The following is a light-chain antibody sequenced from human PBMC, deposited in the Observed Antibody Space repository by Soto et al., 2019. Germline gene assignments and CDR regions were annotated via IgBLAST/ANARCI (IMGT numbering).Light chain of an antibody. J-gene: IGKJ1*01. CDR3: QQSYSTPWT. V-gene: IGKV1-39*01. CDR1: QSITNY. CDR2: AAS. Sequence: DIQMTQSPSSLSASVGDRVTITCRASQSITNYLNWYQQKPGKAPKLLIYAASNLQSGVPSRFSGSGSGTDFSLTISSLQPEDFAAYYCQQSYSTPWTFGQGTKVDIK.